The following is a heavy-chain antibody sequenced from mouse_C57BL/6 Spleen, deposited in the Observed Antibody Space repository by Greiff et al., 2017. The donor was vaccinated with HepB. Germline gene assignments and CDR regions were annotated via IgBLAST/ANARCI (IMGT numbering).Heavy chain of an antibody. CDR3: ASEVDYDWFAY. V-gene: IGHV2-6*01. J-gene: IGHJ3*01. CDR2: IWGVGST. D-gene: IGHD2-4*01. CDR1: GFSLTSYG. Sequence: VMLVESGPGLVAPSQSLSITCTVSGFSLTSYGVDWVRQSPGKGLEWLGVIWGVGSTNYNSALKSRLSISKDNSKSQVFLKMNSLQTDDTAMYYCASEVDYDWFAYWGQGTLVTVSA.